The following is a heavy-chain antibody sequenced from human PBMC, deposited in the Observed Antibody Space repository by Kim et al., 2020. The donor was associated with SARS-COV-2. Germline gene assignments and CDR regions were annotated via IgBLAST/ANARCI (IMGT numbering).Heavy chain of an antibody. CDR2: IKNDGSKT. J-gene: IGHJ3*01. V-gene: IGHV3-74*01. CDR1: GFTLRAYW. CDR3: ARGGVPYAFDA. D-gene: IGHD3-16*01. Sequence: GGSLRLSCAVSGFTLRAYWMHWVRQVPGKGLVWVSYIKNDGSKTDYADSVKGRFTISRDTAKDTLYLQMNSLRADDTAVYYCARGGVPYAFDAWGQGTMVTVSS.